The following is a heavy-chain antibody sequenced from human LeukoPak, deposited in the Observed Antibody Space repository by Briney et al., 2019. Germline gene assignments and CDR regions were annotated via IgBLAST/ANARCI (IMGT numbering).Heavy chain of an antibody. J-gene: IGHJ4*02. D-gene: IGHD4-17*01. CDR1: GFTFSSYG. V-gene: IGHV3-30*18. Sequence: GGSLRLSCAASGFTFSSYGMHWVRQAPGKGLVWVALISYDGSNTYYADSVKGRFTISRDNSKNTLSLLMNSLRAEDTAVYYCAKGSGDYTGFDYFDYWGQGTLVTVSA. CDR3: AKGSGDYTGFDYFDY. CDR2: ISYDGSNT.